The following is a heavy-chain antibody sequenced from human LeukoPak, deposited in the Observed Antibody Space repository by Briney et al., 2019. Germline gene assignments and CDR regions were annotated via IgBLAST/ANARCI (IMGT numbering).Heavy chain of an antibody. Sequence: SETLSLTCAVYGGSFSGYYWSWIRQPPGKGLEWIGEINHSGSTNYNPSLKSRVTISVDTSKNQFSLKLSSVTAADTAVYYCARGSRGYSGYEKIGAFDYWGQGTLVTVSS. D-gene: IGHD5-12*01. CDR1: GGSFSGYY. CDR2: INHSGST. V-gene: IGHV4-34*01. CDR3: ARGSRGYSGYEKIGAFDY. J-gene: IGHJ4*02.